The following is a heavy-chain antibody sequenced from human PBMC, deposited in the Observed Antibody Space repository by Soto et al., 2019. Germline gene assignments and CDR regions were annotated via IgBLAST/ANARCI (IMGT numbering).Heavy chain of an antibody. V-gene: IGHV1-8*01. D-gene: IGHD4-17*01. J-gene: IGHJ4*02. Sequence: XSCXASGXXFXXXDXXWVRQATGQGLEWMGWMNPNSGNTGYAQKFQGRVTMTRNTSISTAYMELSSLRSEDTAVYYCARTLYGDNVDYWGQGTLVTVSS. CDR1: GXXFXXXD. CDR2: MNPNSGNT. CDR3: ARTLYGDNVDY.